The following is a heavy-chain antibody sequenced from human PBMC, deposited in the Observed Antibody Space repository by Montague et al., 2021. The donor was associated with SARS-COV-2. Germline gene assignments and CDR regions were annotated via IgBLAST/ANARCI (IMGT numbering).Heavy chain of an antibody. CDR2: NYYSGTT. D-gene: IGHD3-10*01. Sequence: SETLSLTCTVSGGSIIRNYYWGWIRQPHGKGLEWVGNNYYSGTTFINPSLESRVTISVDASKNQSSLNLTSVTAADTAVYYCARPLVRGVPKAFDIWGQGALVIVSS. CDR1: GGSIIRNYY. CDR3: ARPLVRGVPKAFDI. J-gene: IGHJ3*02. V-gene: IGHV4-39*01.